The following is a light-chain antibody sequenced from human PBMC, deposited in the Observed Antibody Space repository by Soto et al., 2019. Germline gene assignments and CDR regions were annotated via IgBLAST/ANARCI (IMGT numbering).Light chain of an antibody. Sequence: DTQMTQSPSTLSASVGDRVTIACRASQSISSRLAWYQQKPGQAPKLLIYDASSLESGVLSRFSGSGSGTEFTLTISSLQPEDFATYYCQQLNSYPITFGQGTRLEIK. CDR3: QQLNSYPIT. CDR2: DAS. CDR1: QSISSR. V-gene: IGKV1-5*01. J-gene: IGKJ5*01.